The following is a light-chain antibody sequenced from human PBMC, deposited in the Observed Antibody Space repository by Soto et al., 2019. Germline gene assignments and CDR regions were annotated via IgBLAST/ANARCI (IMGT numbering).Light chain of an antibody. CDR2: EVS. V-gene: IGLV2-14*01. CDR3: SSYTSSGTVV. J-gene: IGLJ2*01. Sequence: QLVLTQPRSVSGSPGQSVTISCTGTSSDVGGYNYVSWFQQHPGRAPKLMIYEVSDRPSGVSTRFSASKSGSTASLTISGLQAEDEADYYCSSYTSSGTVVFGGGTKVTVL. CDR1: SSDVGGYNY.